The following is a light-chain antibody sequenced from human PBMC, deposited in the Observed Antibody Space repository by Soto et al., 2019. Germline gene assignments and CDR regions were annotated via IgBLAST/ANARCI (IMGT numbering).Light chain of an antibody. V-gene: IGKV1-27*01. J-gene: IGKJ5*01. CDR2: AAY. CDR3: QQTYTTPEIT. CDR1: QGISNY. Sequence: DLQMTQSPSSLSSSLGDSVTITCRASQGISNYLAWYQQKPGKVPKLLIYAAYTLQSGVPTRFSGSGSGTDFTLTISSLQPEDFAIYYCQQTYTTPEITCGQGTRLEIK.